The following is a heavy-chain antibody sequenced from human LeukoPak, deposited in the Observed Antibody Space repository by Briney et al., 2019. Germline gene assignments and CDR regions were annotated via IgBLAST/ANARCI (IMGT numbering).Heavy chain of an antibody. V-gene: IGHV4-61*02. J-gene: IGHJ3*01. D-gene: IGHD1-26*01. CDR3: AGLADSVGATMYTFNV. CDR2: IYGSGST. CDR1: GGSISSGTYY. Sequence: SQTLSLTCTVSGGSISSGTYYWSWLRQPAGKELEWIGRIYGSGSTNYNPSLKSRATISLDTSKNHFSLKLSSVTAADTAVYYCAGLADSVGATMYTFNVWGQGTMVTVSS.